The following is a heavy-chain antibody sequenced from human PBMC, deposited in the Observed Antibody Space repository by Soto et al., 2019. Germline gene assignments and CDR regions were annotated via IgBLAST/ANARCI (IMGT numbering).Heavy chain of an antibody. CDR2: IYHSGST. CDR1: GGSISSGGSF. D-gene: IGHD6-6*01. V-gene: IGHV4-30-2*01. J-gene: IGHJ4*02. Sequence: QLQLQESGSGLVKPSQTLSLTCAVSGGSISSGGSFWSWIRQPPGKGLEWIGYIYHSGSTYYNPSLKSGVTIAVDRSKNQFSLKLSSVTAADTAVYYCAGGIAARPLGYWGQGTLVTVSS. CDR3: AGGIAARPLGY.